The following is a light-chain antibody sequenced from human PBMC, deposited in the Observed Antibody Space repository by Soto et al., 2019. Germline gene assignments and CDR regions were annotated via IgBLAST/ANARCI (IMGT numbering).Light chain of an antibody. CDR2: GAS. J-gene: IGKJ1*01. CDR3: QQYGSSHWT. V-gene: IGKV3-20*01. Sequence: EIVLTQSPGTLSLSPGGRATRSCRASQSVSSSYLAWYQQKPGQAPRLLIYGASSRATGIPDRFSGSGSGTDFTLTISRLEPEDFAVYYCQQYGSSHWTFGQGTKVDIK. CDR1: QSVSSSY.